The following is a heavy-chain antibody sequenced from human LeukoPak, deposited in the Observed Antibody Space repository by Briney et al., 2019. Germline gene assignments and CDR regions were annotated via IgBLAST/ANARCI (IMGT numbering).Heavy chain of an antibody. J-gene: IGHJ6*04. V-gene: IGHV3-48*03. CDR1: GFTFSSYE. CDR2: ISDSGSTK. Sequence: GGSLRLSCAASGFTFSSYEMNWVRQAPGKGLEWVSYISDSGSTKYYADSVKGRFTISRDNAKSSLYLQMNSLRAEDTAVYYCAELGITMIGGVWGKGTTVTISS. D-gene: IGHD3-10*02. CDR3: AELGITMIGGV.